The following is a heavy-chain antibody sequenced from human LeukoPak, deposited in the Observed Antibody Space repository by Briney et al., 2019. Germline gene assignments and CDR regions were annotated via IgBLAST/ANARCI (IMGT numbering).Heavy chain of an antibody. CDR2: INPNSGDT. CDR3: ARGITIFGIRYYYYYMDV. CDR1: GYTFTGYY. J-gene: IGHJ6*03. V-gene: IGHV1-2*02. Sequence: ASVKVSCKASGYTFTGYYMHWVRQAPGQGLEWMGWINPNSGDTNYSQKFKDRVTTTGDTSISTAYLELSSLRSDDTAVYYCARGITIFGIRYYYYYMDVWGKGTTVTVSS. D-gene: IGHD3-3*01.